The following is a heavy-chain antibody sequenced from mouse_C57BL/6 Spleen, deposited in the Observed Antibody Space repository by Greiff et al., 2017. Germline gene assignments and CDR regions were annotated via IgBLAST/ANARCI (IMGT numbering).Heavy chain of an antibody. CDR2: INPYNGGT. CDR3: AREATVVFDY. Sequence: EVQLQQSGPVLVKPGASVKMSCKASGYTFTDYYMNWVKQSPGKSLEWIGVINPYNGGTSYNQKFKGKATLTVDKSSSTAYMKLNSLTSEDSSVYYCAREATVVFDYWGQGTTLTVSS. D-gene: IGHD1-1*01. J-gene: IGHJ2*01. V-gene: IGHV1-19*01. CDR1: GYTFTDYY.